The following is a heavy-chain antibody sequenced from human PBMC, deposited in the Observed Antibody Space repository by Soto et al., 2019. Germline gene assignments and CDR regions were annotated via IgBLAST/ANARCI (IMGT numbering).Heavy chain of an antibody. D-gene: IGHD3-9*01. Sequence: ASVKVSCKASGYTFTSYGIGWVRQAPGQGLEWMGWISAYSSNTNYAQKLQGRLTMTTDTSTSTAYMELRSLRSDDTAVYYCARDADILTGYYTSGWFDPWGQGTLVTVSS. CDR3: ARDADILTGYYTSGWFDP. J-gene: IGHJ5*02. CDR1: GYTFTSYG. CDR2: ISAYSSNT. V-gene: IGHV1-18*01.